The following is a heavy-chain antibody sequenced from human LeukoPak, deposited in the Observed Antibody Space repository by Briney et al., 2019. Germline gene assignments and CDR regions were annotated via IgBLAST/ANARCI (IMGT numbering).Heavy chain of an antibody. V-gene: IGHV1-69*05. CDR1: GGTFSNHA. CDR2: TTPIFGSA. Sequence: GASVKVSCKAPGGTFSNHAVSWVRQAPGQGLEWMGGTTPIFGSANYAQKFQGRVTIATDEPTSTAYMELSSLRSEDTAVYYCARAPFYFDSSGYSMDAFDIWGQGTMVTVSS. J-gene: IGHJ3*02. CDR3: ARAPFYFDSSGYSMDAFDI. D-gene: IGHD3-22*01.